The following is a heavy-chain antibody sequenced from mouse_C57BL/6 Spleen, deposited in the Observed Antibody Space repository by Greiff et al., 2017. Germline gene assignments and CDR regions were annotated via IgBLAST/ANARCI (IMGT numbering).Heavy chain of an antibody. Sequence: VQLQQSGPELVKPGASVKIPCKASGYTFTDYNMDWVKQSHGKSLEWIGDINPNNGGTIYNQKFKGKATLTVDKSSSTAYMELRSLTSEDTAVXYCASYGPYGNDPYWYFDVWGTRTTVTVAS. CDR2: INPNNGGT. V-gene: IGHV1-18*01. CDR3: ASYGPYGNDPYWYFDV. D-gene: IGHD2-2*01. CDR1: GYTFTDYN. J-gene: IGHJ1*03.